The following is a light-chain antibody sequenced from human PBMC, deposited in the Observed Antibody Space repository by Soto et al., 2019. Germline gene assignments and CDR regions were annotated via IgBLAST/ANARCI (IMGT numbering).Light chain of an antibody. CDR3: QQSYSTPRT. Sequence: DIQMTQSPSSLSASVGDRVTITCRASQSISSYLNWYQQKPGEAPKLLIYGASSLQSGVPSRFSGSGSGTDFTLTISSLQPEDFATYYCQQSYSTPRTFGQGTKVEIK. CDR2: GAS. V-gene: IGKV1-39*01. CDR1: QSISSY. J-gene: IGKJ1*01.